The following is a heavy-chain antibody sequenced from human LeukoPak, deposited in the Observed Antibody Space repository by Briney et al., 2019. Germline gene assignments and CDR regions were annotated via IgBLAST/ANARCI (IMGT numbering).Heavy chain of an antibody. CDR3: AKLVRDSSGYYYFDY. J-gene: IGHJ4*02. V-gene: IGHV3-23*01. D-gene: IGHD3-22*01. CDR2: ISGSGGST. Sequence: PGGSLRLSCAASGFTFSSYAMSWVRQAPGKGLEWVSAISGSGGSTYYADSVKGRFTISRDNSKNTLYLQMNSLRAEDTAVYYCAKLVRDSSGYYYFDYWGQGTLVTVSS. CDR1: GFTFSSYA.